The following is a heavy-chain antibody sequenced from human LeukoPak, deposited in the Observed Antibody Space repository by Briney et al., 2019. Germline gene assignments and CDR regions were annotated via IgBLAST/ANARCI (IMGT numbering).Heavy chain of an antibody. V-gene: IGHV1-2*02. CDR3: ARDLMNRDYYGSGSYYDY. D-gene: IGHD3-10*01. J-gene: IGHJ4*02. CDR1: GYTFTSYD. CDR2: INPNSGGT. Sequence: ASVKVSCKASGYTFTSYDINWVRQAPGQGLEWMGWINPNSGGTNYAQKFQGRVTMTRDTSISTAYMELSRLRSDDTAVYYCARDLMNRDYYGSGSYYDYWGQGTLVTVSS.